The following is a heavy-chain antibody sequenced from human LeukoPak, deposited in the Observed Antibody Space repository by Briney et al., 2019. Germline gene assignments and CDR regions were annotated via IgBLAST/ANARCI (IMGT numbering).Heavy chain of an antibody. V-gene: IGHV3-21*04. CDR2: ISSNSYYI. Sequence: PGGSLRLSCAGSGFTFRSYTMNWVRQAPGKGLEWVSGISSNSYYIYYADSVKGRFTISRDNAKNSLYLQMNSLRAEDTALYYCAKGKGMYYFDYWGQGTLVTVSS. J-gene: IGHJ4*02. CDR1: GFTFRSYT. CDR3: AKGKGMYYFDY.